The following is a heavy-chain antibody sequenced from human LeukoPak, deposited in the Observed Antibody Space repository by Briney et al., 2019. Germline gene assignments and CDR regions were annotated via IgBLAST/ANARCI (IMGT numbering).Heavy chain of an antibody. CDR2: IIPIFGTA. CDR1: GGTFSSYA. Sequence: GASVKVSCKASGGTFSSYAISWVRQAPGQGPEWMGGIIPIFGTANYAQKFQGRVTITADKSTSTAYMELSSLRSEDTAVYYCARGVRMRWLVHMQRGARIAGHYFDYWGQGTLVTVSS. V-gene: IGHV1-69*06. CDR3: ARGVRMRWLVHMQRGARIAGHYFDY. D-gene: IGHD6-19*01. J-gene: IGHJ4*02.